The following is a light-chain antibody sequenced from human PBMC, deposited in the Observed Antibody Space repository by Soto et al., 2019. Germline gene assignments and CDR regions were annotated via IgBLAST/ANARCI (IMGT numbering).Light chain of an antibody. CDR2: DAS. CDR1: QDISNY. J-gene: IGKJ1*01. CDR3: QQYDNLPRP. V-gene: IGKV1-33*01. Sequence: DIQMTQSPSSLSASVGDRVTITCQASQDISNYLNWYQQKPGKAPKLLIYDASNLETGVPSRFSGSGSGTDFTFTISSLQPEDIATYYCQQYDNLPRPFGQRTKVEIQ.